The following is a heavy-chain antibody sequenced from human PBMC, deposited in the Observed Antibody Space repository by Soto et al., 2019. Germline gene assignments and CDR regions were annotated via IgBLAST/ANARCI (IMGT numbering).Heavy chain of an antibody. D-gene: IGHD2-15*01. Sequence: GGSLRLSCAASGFTFRSYWMSWVRQAPGKGLEWVANIKHDGTEKYYVDSVKGRFTISRDNPKNSLYLQMNSLRAEDTAVYYCARDPRGTYSFDYWGRGTLVTVSS. V-gene: IGHV3-7*03. J-gene: IGHJ4*02. CDR3: ARDPRGTYSFDY. CDR1: GFTFRSYW. CDR2: IKHDGTEK.